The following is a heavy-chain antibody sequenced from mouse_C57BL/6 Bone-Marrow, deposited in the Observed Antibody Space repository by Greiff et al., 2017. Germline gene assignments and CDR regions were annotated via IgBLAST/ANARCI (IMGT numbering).Heavy chain of an antibody. Sequence: VKLVESGPGLVQPSQSLSITCTVSGFSLTSYGVHWVRQSPGKGLEWLGVIWRGGSTDYNAAFMSRLSITKDNSKSQVFFKMNSLQADDTAIYYCATAYYSNYVPMDYWGQGTSVTVSS. J-gene: IGHJ4*01. D-gene: IGHD2-5*01. CDR2: IWRGGST. V-gene: IGHV2-5*01. CDR3: ATAYYSNYVPMDY. CDR1: GFSLTSYG.